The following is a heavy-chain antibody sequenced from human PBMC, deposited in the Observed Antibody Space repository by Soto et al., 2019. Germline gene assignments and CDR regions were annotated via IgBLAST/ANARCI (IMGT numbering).Heavy chain of an antibody. V-gene: IGHV4-31*03. CDR1: GGSISSGGYY. J-gene: IGHJ6*02. Sequence: SETLSLTCTVSGGSISSGGYYWSWIRQHPGKGLEWIGYIYYSGSTYYNPSLKSRVTISVDTSKNQFSLKLSSVTAADTAVYYCARAGVEYQLLYYYYYGMDVWGQGTTVTVSS. CDR2: IYYSGST. D-gene: IGHD2-2*02. CDR3: ARAGVEYQLLYYYYYGMDV.